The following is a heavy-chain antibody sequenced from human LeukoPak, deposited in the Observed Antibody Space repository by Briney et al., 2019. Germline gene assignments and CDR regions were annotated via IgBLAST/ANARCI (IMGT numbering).Heavy chain of an antibody. V-gene: IGHV3-23*01. Sequence: GGSLRLSCAASGFTFSNYAMSWVRQAPGKGLEWVSGISGSGGSTYFADSVKGRFTISRDNSKNTLYLQMNRLRAEDTAAYYCAKDRAYSSSWIGETCDYWGQGTLVSVSS. CDR1: GFTFSNYA. D-gene: IGHD6-13*01. CDR3: AKDRAYSSSWIGETCDY. J-gene: IGHJ4*02. CDR2: ISGSGGST.